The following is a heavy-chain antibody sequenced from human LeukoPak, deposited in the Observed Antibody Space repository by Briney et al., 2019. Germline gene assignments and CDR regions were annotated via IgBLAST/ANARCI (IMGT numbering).Heavy chain of an antibody. J-gene: IGHJ4*02. CDR1: GFTLSTYA. D-gene: IGHD6-13*01. V-gene: IGHV3-23*01. CDR3: AKYCGYSSSWYKLGFDY. CDR2: ISSSGGST. Sequence: SGGSLRLSXAASGFTLSTYAMSWVRQAPGKGLEWVSAISSSGGSTYYADSVKGRFTISRDNSKNTLYLQMNSLRAEDTAVYYCAKYCGYSSSWYKLGFDYWGQGTLVTVSS.